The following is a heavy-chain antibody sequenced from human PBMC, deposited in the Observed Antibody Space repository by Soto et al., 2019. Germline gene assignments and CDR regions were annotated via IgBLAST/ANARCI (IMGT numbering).Heavy chain of an antibody. CDR3: ARGPRKVRGVIIRWFDP. CDR2: INHSGST. D-gene: IGHD3-10*01. Sequence: LSETLSLTCAVYGGSFSGYYWSWIRQPPGKGLEWIGEINHSGSTNYNPSLKSRVTISVDTSKNQFSLKLSSVTAADTAVYYCARGPRKVRGVIIRWFDPWGQGTLVTVSS. J-gene: IGHJ5*02. CDR1: GGSFSGYY. V-gene: IGHV4-34*01.